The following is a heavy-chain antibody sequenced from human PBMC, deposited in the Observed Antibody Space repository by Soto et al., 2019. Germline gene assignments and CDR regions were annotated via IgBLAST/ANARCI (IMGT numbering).Heavy chain of an antibody. CDR2: IFSNDEK. J-gene: IGHJ3*02. CDR3: ARMGYDILTGYYVAFDI. V-gene: IGHV2-26*01. D-gene: IGHD3-9*01. Sequence: QVTLKESGPVLVKPTETLTLTCTVSGFSLSNARMGVSWIRQPPEKALEWLAHIFSNDEKSYSTSLKSRQTLSKEHSKRRVVLTMTNMDPVDTATYYCARMGYDILTGYYVAFDIWGQGTMVTVSS. CDR1: GFSLSNARMG.